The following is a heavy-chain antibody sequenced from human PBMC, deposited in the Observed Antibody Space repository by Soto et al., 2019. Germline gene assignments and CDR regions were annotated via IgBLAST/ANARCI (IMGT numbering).Heavy chain of an antibody. D-gene: IGHD1-1*01. CDR3: ATVFRGERPDAFDI. V-gene: IGHV1-24*01. J-gene: IGHJ3*02. CDR1: GYTLTELS. Sequence: ASVEVSCKXSGYTLTELSMHWVRQAPGKGLEWMGGFDPDDGETIYAQKFQGRVTMTEDTSTDTAYMELSSLRSEDTAVYYCATVFRGERPDAFDIWGQGTMVTVSS. CDR2: FDPDDGET.